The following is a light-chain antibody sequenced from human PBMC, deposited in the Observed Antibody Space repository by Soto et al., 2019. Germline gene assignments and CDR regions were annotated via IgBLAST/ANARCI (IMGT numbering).Light chain of an antibody. J-gene: IGKJ4*01. CDR3: QNYYSSPLT. CDR1: VSVLSSSNNKNY. V-gene: IGKV4-1*01. CDR2: WES. Sequence: DIVMTHSPDSLSLSLGERATINCKSSVSVLSSSNNKNYLAWYQQKPGQPPKVXIYWESTRESGVPARFSGSGSGTDLNLTISRLQAEDVAVYYCQNYYSSPLTCGGGTKVDIK.